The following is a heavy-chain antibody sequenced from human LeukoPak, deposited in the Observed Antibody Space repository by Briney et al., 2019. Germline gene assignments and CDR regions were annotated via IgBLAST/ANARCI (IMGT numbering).Heavy chain of an antibody. CDR3: ARIQRIMITFGGVEDFDY. CDR1: GYTFTGYY. D-gene: IGHD3-16*01. V-gene: IGHV1-2*02. Sequence: GSVKVSCKASGYTFTGYYMHWVRQAPGQGREWMAWINPNSGGTNYAQKLQGRVTMTTDTTLSTPYMELSRLRYHDTAVYYCARIQRIMITFGGVEDFDYWGQGTLVTVSS. J-gene: IGHJ4*02. CDR2: INPNSGGT.